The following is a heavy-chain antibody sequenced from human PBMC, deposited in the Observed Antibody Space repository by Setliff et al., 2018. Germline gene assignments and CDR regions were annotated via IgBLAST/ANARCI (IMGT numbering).Heavy chain of an antibody. Sequence: WASVKVSCKASGYTFTSYTMNWVRQAPGQGLEWMGWINTNTGNPTYAQGFTGRFVFSLDTSVSTAYLQISSLKAEDTAVYYCARDYTYYDFWSGPSSDAFDIWGQGTMVTVSS. D-gene: IGHD3-3*01. J-gene: IGHJ3*02. CDR2: INTNTGNP. CDR1: GYTFTSYT. CDR3: ARDYTYYDFWSGPSSDAFDI. V-gene: IGHV7-4-1*02.